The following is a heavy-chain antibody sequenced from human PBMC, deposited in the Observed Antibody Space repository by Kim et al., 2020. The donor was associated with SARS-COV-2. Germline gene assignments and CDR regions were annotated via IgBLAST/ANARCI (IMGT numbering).Heavy chain of an antibody. Sequence: GGSLRLSCEASGFSFSNFAMNWVRQAPGKGLEWVSLVIVVESTTYYADSVKGRFTISRDNSKHTVYLQMNSLRAEDTAKYYCAKANNNNYSCDDMDVWGKGTTVTVSS. D-gene: IGHD4-4*01. CDR1: GFSFSNFA. CDR2: VIVVESTT. V-gene: IGHV3-23*01. J-gene: IGHJ6*03. CDR3: AKANNNNYSCDDMDV.